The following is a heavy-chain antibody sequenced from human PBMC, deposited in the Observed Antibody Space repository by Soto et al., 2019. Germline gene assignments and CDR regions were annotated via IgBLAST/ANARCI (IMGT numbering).Heavy chain of an antibody. V-gene: IGHV4-34*01. CDR2: INHSGST. Sequence: PSETLSLTCAVYGGSFSGYCWSWIRQPPRKGLEWIGEINHSGSTNYNPSLKSRVTISVDTSKNQFSLKLTSVTAADTAVYYCARVGYSRRWYRRGAFAIWVKRNVVTGS. J-gene: IGHJ3*02. D-gene: IGHD6-13*01. CDR1: GGSFSGYC. CDR3: ARVGYSRRWYRRGAFAI.